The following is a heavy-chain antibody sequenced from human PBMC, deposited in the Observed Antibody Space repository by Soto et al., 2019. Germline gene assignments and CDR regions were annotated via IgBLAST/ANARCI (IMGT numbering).Heavy chain of an antibody. J-gene: IGHJ6*02. Sequence: SETLSLTSTVSGGSISNSCYSWIWIRQPPGKGLEWIGYVYYSGSTNYNPSRKTGVTISVDTTKNQFFLNLTSGTAADTAVYYCARIQGYCIDSMCSGHYALDVWGQGTTVTVSS. V-gene: IGHV4-39*01. CDR3: ARIQGYCIDSMCSGHYALDV. CDR1: GGSISNSCYS. CDR2: VYYSGST. D-gene: IGHD2-15*01.